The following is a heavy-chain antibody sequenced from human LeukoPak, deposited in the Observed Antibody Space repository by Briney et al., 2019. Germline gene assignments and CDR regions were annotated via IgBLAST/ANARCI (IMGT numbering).Heavy chain of an antibody. CDR1: GVIFSDYA. J-gene: IGHJ1*01. V-gene: IGHV3-23*01. D-gene: IGHD6-13*01. Sequence: GGSLRLSCAASGVIFSDYAMTWVRQAPGKGLEWVSAISGSGGRAYYADSVKGRFTISRDNSKNTLYLQMNSLRAEDTAVYYCAKDGEQQLDRYFQHWGQGTLVTVSS. CDR2: ISGSGGRA. CDR3: AKDGEQQLDRYFQH.